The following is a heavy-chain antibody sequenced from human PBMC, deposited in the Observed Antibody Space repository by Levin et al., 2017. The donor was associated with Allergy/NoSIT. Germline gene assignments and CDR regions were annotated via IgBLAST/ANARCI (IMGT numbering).Heavy chain of an antibody. J-gene: IGHJ5*02. CDR3: AREAPRDTSGWYGFDP. CDR2: IRRSNSDI. Sequence: GGSLRLSCAASGFTLMTYTMNWVRQPPGKGLEWIAHIRRSNSDIYYADSVKGRFTISRDNAKNSLYLQMNTLRAEDTAVYYCAREAPRDTSGWYGFDPWGQGTLVTVSS. V-gene: IGHV3-48*01. CDR1: GFTLMTYT. D-gene: IGHD6-19*01.